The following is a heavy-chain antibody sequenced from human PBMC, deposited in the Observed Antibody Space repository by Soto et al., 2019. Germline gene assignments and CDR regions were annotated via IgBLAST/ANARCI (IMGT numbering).Heavy chain of an antibody. Sequence: QVQLVQSGAEVKKPGASVKVSCKASGYTFTSYGISWVRQAPGQGLEWMGWISAYNGNTNYAQKLQDRVTMTTDTSTSTAYMELRSLRSDDTAVYYCARERYYDSSGYSIPTIDYWGQGTLVTVSS. CDR1: GYTFTSYG. V-gene: IGHV1-18*04. CDR3: ARERYYDSSGYSIPTIDY. J-gene: IGHJ4*02. CDR2: ISAYNGNT. D-gene: IGHD3-22*01.